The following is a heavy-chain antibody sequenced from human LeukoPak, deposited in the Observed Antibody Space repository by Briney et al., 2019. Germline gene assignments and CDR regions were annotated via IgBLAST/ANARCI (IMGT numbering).Heavy chain of an antibody. CDR2: INPSGGST. CDR1: GYTFTSYS. D-gene: IGHD3-3*02. CDR3: ARDAYPYIFGTWAAFDI. Sequence: ASVKVSCKASGYTFTSYSMHWVRQAPGQGLEWMGIINPSGGSTSYAQKFQGRVTMTRDMSTSTAYMELRSLRSDDTAVYYCARDAYPYIFGTWAAFDIWGQGTMVTVSS. J-gene: IGHJ3*02. V-gene: IGHV1-46*01.